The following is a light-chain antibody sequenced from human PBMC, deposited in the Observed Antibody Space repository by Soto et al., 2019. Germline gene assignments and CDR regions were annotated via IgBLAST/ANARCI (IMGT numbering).Light chain of an antibody. CDR2: AAS. V-gene: IGKV1-9*01. J-gene: IGKJ4*01. Sequence: IQVTQYTSSLSASVGDRVTITCRASQDISSYLAWYQQKPGKAPTLLIYAASTLQSGVPSRFSGSGFGTDFTLTISSLQAEDFASYYCQQLRSYPSTFGGGTKVDI. CDR1: QDISSY. CDR3: QQLRSYPST.